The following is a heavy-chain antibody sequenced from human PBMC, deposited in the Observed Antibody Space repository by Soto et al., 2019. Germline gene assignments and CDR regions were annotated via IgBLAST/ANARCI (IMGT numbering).Heavy chain of an antibody. J-gene: IGHJ4*02. CDR3: ARGGGNFDQ. D-gene: IGHD3-16*01. CDR2: VKQDGSDK. V-gene: IGHV3-7*04. CDR1: GFTLSGYW. Sequence: EVQLVESGGGLVQPGGSLRLTCAASGFTLSGYWMSWVRQAPGKGLEWVANVKQDGSDKYYVDSVKGRFTISRDNAKNSLYWKMKSLRAEDTGVYYCARGGGNFDQWGQGTLVTVSS.